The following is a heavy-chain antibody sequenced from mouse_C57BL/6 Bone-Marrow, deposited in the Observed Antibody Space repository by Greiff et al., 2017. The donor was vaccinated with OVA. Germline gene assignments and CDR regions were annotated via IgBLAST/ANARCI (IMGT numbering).Heavy chain of an antibody. CDR1: GYTFTDYY. CDR2: IYPGSGNT. D-gene: IGHD3-3*01. V-gene: IGHV1-76*01. J-gene: IGHJ3*01. Sequence: VQLQQSGAELVRPGASVKLSCKASGYTFTDYYINWVKQRPGQGLEWIARIYPGSGNTYYNEKFKGKATLTAEKSSSTAYMQLSSLTSEDSAVYFCARWGDGGFAYWGQGTLVTVSA. CDR3: ARWGDGGFAY.